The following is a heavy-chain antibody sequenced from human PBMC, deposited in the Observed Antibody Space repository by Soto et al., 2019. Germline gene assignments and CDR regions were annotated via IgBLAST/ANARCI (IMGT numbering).Heavy chain of an antibody. CDR2: IIPILGIA. J-gene: IGHJ4*02. CDR3: ARLVDTADFDY. D-gene: IGHD5-18*01. Sequence: QVQLVQSGAEVTKPGSSVKVSCKASGGTFSSYTISWVRQSPGQGLEWMGRIIPILGIANYAQKFQGRVTITADKSTRTAYMELSSLRSEDTAVYYCARLVDTADFDYWGQGTLVTVSS. CDR1: GGTFSSYT. V-gene: IGHV1-69*02.